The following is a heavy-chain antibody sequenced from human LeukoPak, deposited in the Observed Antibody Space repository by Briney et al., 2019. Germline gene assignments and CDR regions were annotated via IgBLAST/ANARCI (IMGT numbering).Heavy chain of an antibody. D-gene: IGHD5-18*01. CDR3: ARDPRGYTYGYDY. J-gene: IGHJ4*02. CDR1: GYTFTSYG. CDR2: INPNSGGT. Sequence: ASVKVSCKASGYTFTSYGISWVRQAPGQGLEWMGWINPNSGGTNYAQKFQGWVTMTRDTSISTAYMELSGLKSDDTAVYYCARDPRGYTYGYDYWGQGTLVTVSS. V-gene: IGHV1-2*04.